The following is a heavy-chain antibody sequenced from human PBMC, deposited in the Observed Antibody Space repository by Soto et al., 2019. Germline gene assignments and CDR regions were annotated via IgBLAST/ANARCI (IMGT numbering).Heavy chain of an antibody. CDR2: INAGNGNT. CDR1: GYTFTSYA. J-gene: IGHJ4*02. Sequence: QVQLVQSGAEEKKPGASVKVSCKASGYTFTSYAMHWVRQAPGQRLEWMGWINAGNGNTKYSQKFQGRVTITRDTNESTAYMALGSLTSADTAVYYSAWSSGSYLIDDDWRQRALVTVSS. V-gene: IGHV1-3*05. CDR3: AWSSGSYLIDDD. D-gene: IGHD3-22*01.